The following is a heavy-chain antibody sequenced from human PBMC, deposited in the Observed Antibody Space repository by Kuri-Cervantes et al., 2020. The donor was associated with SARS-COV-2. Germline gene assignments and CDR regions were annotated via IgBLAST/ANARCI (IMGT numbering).Heavy chain of an antibody. J-gene: IGHJ6*02. D-gene: IGHD3-3*01. Sequence: GESLKISCAASGFTFSSYGMHWVRQAPGKGLEWVAVISYDGSNKYYADSVKGRFTISRDNSKNTLYLQMNSLRAEDTAVYYCARDDYDFWSGYSRTYGMDVWGQGTTVTVSS. CDR2: ISYDGSNK. CDR3: ARDDYDFWSGYSRTYGMDV. V-gene: IGHV3-30*03. CDR1: GFTFSSYG.